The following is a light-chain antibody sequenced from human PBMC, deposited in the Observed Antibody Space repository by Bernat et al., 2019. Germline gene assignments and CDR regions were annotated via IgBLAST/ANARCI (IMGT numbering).Light chain of an antibody. CDR1: ESVGSN. J-gene: IGKJ4*01. Sequence: EVVLTQSPDTLSVSPGEGASLSCRASESVGSNLAWYHQQPGQAPRLLIFATTTRATGIPARFNGSGSGTEFTLTIGSLQSEDFGVYYCQQYNYWPPLTVGGGTKVEI. CDR3: QQYNYWPPLT. CDR2: ATT. V-gene: IGKV3-15*01.